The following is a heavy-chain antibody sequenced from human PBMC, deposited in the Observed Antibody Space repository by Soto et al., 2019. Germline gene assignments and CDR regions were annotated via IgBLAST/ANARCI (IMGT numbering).Heavy chain of an antibody. D-gene: IGHD6-19*01. CDR2: ISYDGSNK. Sequence: QVQLVESGGGVVQPGRSLRLSCAASGFTFSSYGMHWVRQAPGKGLEWVAVISYDGSNKYYADSVKGRFTISRDNSXXTLYLQMNSLRAEDTAVYYCAKDRGGYSSGWYFDLWGRGTLVTVSS. J-gene: IGHJ2*01. V-gene: IGHV3-30*18. CDR3: AKDRGGYSSGWYFDL. CDR1: GFTFSSYG.